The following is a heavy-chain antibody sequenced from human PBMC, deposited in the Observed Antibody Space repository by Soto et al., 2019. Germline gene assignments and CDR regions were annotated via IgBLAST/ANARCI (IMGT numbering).Heavy chain of an antibody. CDR2: IYYSGST. CDR3: AREGSYYDFWSGHSRDAFDI. D-gene: IGHD3-3*01. CDR1: GCSISSYY. J-gene: IGHJ3*02. Sequence: AETLSLTCTVSGCSISSYYWSWLRQPPGKGLEWIGYIYYSGSTNYNPSLKSRVTISVDTSKNQFSLKLSSVTAADTAVYYCAREGSYYDFWSGHSRDAFDIWGQGTMVTV. V-gene: IGHV4-59*01.